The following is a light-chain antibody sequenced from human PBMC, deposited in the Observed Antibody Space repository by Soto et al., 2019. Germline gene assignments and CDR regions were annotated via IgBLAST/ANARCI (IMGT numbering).Light chain of an antibody. CDR3: QQTYSTPWT. CDR2: AAS. V-gene: IGKV1-39*01. Sequence: DIQMTQSPSSLSASVGDRVTITCRASQSFSSYLNWYQQKPGKAPKLLIYAASSLQSGVPSRFSGSGSGTDFTLTTSSVQPEDFATYYCQQTYSTPWTFGQGTNLEIK. J-gene: IGKJ2*01. CDR1: QSFSSY.